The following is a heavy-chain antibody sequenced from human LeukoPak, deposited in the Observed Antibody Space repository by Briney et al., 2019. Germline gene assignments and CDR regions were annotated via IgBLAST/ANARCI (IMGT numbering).Heavy chain of an antibody. D-gene: IGHD1-26*01. CDR1: GGSISSGYY. CDR3: ARDRSGSYYGFDY. J-gene: IGHJ4*02. V-gene: IGHV4-38-2*02. Sequence: SETLSLTCTVSGGSISSGYYWGWIRQPPGKGLEWIGSIYHSGSTYYNPSLKSRVTISVNTSKNQFSLKLSSVTAADTAVYYCARDRSGSYYGFDYWGQGTLVTVSS. CDR2: IYHSGST.